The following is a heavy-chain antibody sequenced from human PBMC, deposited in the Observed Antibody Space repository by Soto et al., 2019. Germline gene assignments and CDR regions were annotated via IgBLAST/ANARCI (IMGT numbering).Heavy chain of an antibody. CDR1: GGSISSSSYY. CDR3: ARRPRNYADQWLVHTPVFDY. J-gene: IGHJ4*02. CDR2: INYSGST. V-gene: IGHV4-39*01. Sequence: SETLSLTCTVSGGSISSSSYYWGWIRQPPGRGLEWIGNINYSGSTYYTPSLKSRVTISVDTSKNQFSLKLNSVTAADTAVHYCARRPRNYADQWLVHTPVFDYWGQGILVTVSS. D-gene: IGHD6-19*01.